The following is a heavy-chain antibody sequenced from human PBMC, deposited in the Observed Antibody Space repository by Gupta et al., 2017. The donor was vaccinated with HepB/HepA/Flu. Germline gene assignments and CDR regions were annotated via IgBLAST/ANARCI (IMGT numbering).Heavy chain of an antibody. CDR2: GLYSGSP. CDR3: AIRRISELPPGEGNWLDP. D-gene: IGHD3/OR15-3a*01. Sequence: QVQLPESGLALAKPSETLSPTCTVHGASVRTYYCNWIRQLPGKGLEGIGYGLYSGSPHHNPSLQGRGSMSLDMAKNQFSLKLYSVTAADTAIFYCAIRRISELPPGEGNWLDPWGQGILVSVSS. V-gene: IGHV4-59*08. J-gene: IGHJ5*02. CDR1: GASVRTYY.